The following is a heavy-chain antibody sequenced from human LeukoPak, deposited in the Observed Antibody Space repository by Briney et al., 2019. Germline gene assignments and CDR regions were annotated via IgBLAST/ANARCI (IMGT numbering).Heavy chain of an antibody. CDR3: ARHLRFWSSPIRGALDI. CDR2: IYYSGST. J-gene: IGHJ3*02. D-gene: IGHD2-2*01. CDR1: GGSIGSSIYY. V-gene: IGHV4-39*01. Sequence: RSSETLSLTCTVSGGSIGSSIYYWGWIRQPPGRGLDWIGTIYYSGSTYYNPSLKSRVTISIDTSKNQFSLKLTSVTAADTAVYYCARHLRFWSSPIRGALDIWGQGTMVTVSS.